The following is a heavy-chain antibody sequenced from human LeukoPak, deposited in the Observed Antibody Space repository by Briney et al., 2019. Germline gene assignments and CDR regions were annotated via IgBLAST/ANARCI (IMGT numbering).Heavy chain of an antibody. Sequence: GGSLRLSCAASGFTFGTYWMHWVRQAPGKGLVWVSRIDIDGSSTSYADSVKGRFTISRDNAKNTLYLQMNSLRAEDTAVYYCARVPVGGNRAFDIWGQGTMVTVSS. CDR3: ARVPVGGNRAFDI. CDR1: GFTFGTYW. V-gene: IGHV3-74*01. D-gene: IGHD1-26*01. J-gene: IGHJ3*02. CDR2: IDIDGSST.